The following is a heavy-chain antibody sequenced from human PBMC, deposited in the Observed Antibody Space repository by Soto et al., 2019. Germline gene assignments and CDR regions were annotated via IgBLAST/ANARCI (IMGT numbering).Heavy chain of an antibody. CDR1: GGSFSGYY. CDR3: CFDS. Sequence: PSETLSLTCAVYGGSFSGYYWGWIRQPPGQGLEWIGSIYGGSTYYNPSLKSTLYLQMTSLRAEDTALYYCAKDLPGELLPTCFDSWGPGTLVTVSS. CDR2: IYGGST. J-gene: IGHJ5*01. D-gene: IGHD3-10*01. V-gene: IGHV4-34*01.